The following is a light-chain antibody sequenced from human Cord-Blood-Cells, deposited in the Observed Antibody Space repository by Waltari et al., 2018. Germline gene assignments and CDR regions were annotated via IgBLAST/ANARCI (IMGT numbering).Light chain of an antibody. CDR1: KIGSKS. J-gene: IGLJ3*02. Sequence: SYVLTQPPSVSVATGKTARITCGGNKIGSKSVHWYKQKPGQAPVLVSSYDSDRPSGIPERFSGSNSGNTATLTISRVEAGDEADYYCQVWDSSSDHRVFGGGTKLTVL. CDR3: QVWDSSSDHRV. CDR2: YDS. V-gene: IGLV3-21*04.